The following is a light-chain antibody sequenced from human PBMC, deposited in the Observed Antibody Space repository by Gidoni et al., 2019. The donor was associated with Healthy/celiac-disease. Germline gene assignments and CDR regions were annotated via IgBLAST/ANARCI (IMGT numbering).Light chain of an antibody. CDR2: GNS. CDR1: SSTIGAGYD. V-gene: IGLV1-40*01. CDR3: QSYDSSLSGYV. J-gene: IGLJ1*01. Sequence: QSVLTQPPSVSGAPGPRVTISCTGNSSTIGAGYDVHWYQQLPGTAPKLLIYGNSNRPSGVPDRFSGSKSGTAASLAITGLQAEDEADYYCQSYDSSLSGYVFGTGTKVTVL.